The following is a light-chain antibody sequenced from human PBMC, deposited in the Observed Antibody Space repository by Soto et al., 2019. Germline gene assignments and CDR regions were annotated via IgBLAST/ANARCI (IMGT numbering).Light chain of an antibody. J-gene: IGLJ1*01. V-gene: IGLV1-51*01. CDR1: SSNIGNNY. CDR2: DSN. Sequence: QSVLTQPPSVSAAPGQRVTISCSGSSSNIGNNYVSWYQQLPGTAPKLLIYDSNKRPSGIPGRFSGSKSGTSATLGITGLQTGDEADYYCGTWDSSMSAFVFGPGTKVTVL. CDR3: GTWDSSMSAFV.